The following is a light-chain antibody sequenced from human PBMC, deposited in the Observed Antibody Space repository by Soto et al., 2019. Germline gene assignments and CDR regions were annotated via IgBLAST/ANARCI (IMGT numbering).Light chain of an antibody. CDR2: EVS. V-gene: IGLV2-14*03. CDR1: SSDVGSYNY. CDR3: SSYTTTSTLV. J-gene: IGLJ2*01. Sequence: QSALTQPASVSGSPGQSITISCTGTSSDVGSYNYVSWYQQHPGKAPKLMIYEVSNRPSGVSNRFSGSKSGNTVSLTISGLQAEDEADYYCSSYTTTSTLVFGGGTKVTVL.